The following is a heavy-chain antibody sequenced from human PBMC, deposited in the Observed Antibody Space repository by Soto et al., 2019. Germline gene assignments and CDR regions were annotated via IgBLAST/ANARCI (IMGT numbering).Heavy chain of an antibody. CDR2: INWNSVRI. J-gene: IGHJ5*02. CDR3: TKGPYSTSAGGWFDP. CDR1: GFTFDDYA. V-gene: IGHV3-9*01. Sequence: LGGALRLSFAASGFTFDDYAMYWVRQDPGKGLEWVASINWNSVRIAYAGSVKDRFTISRDNARNSLYLQMTSLRSEDTAFYYCTKGPYSTSAGGWFDPWGQGTLVTVSS. D-gene: IGHD6-6*01.